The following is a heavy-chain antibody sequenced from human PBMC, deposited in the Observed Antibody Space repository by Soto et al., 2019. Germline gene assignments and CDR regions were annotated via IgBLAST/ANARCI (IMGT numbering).Heavy chain of an antibody. CDR3: AKLWSGPSSRWSEKGLIDF. V-gene: IGHV3-23*01. CDR1: GFTFSSYA. D-gene: IGHD6-13*01. CDR2: ISGSGGST. J-gene: IGHJ4*02. Sequence: PGGSLRLSCAASGFTFSSYAMSWVRQAPGKGLEWVSAISGSGGSTYYADSVKGRFTISRDNSKNTLYLQMNSLRAEDTAVYYCAKLWSGPSSRWSEKGLIDFWGQRTLVTVSS.